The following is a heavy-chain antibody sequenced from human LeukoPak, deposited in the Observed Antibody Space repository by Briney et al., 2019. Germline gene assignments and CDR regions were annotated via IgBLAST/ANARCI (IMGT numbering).Heavy chain of an antibody. D-gene: IGHD2-15*01. CDR3: ARNTLVLLTAYDSFDR. Sequence: PSQTLSLTCTVSGGSINTGEYYWSWIRQPPGKGLEWIGYIFYSGTTYYDPSLKSRISISVDTSNNQFSLRVNSVTAADTAVYYCARNTLVLLTAYDSFDRWGQGTKVTVSS. CDR1: GGSINTGEYY. J-gene: IGHJ3*02. V-gene: IGHV4-30-4*01. CDR2: IFYSGTT.